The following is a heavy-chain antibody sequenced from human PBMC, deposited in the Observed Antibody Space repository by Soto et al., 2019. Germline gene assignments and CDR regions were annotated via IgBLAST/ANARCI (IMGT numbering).Heavy chain of an antibody. CDR2: ISSSSSYI. J-gene: IGHJ4*02. Sequence: GGSLRLSCAASGFTFSSYSMNWVRQAPGRGLEWVSSISSSSSYIYYADSVKGRFTISRDNAKNSLYLQMNSLRAEDTAVYYCARVGIAVAGKDYWGQGTLVTVSS. CDR1: GFTFSSYS. CDR3: ARVGIAVAGKDY. D-gene: IGHD6-19*01. V-gene: IGHV3-21*01.